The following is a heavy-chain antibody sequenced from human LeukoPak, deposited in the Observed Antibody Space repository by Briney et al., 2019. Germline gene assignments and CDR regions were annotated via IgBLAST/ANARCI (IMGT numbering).Heavy chain of an antibody. V-gene: IGHV1-3*01. CDR1: GYTFTSYA. Sequence: ASVKVSCKASGYTFTSYAMHWVRQAPGQRLEWMGWINAGNGNTKYSQKFQGRVTITRDTSASTAYMELSSLRSEDTAVYYCARYSSADDAFDIWGQGTMVIVSS. CDR2: INAGNGNT. D-gene: IGHD6-19*01. J-gene: IGHJ3*02. CDR3: ARYSSADDAFDI.